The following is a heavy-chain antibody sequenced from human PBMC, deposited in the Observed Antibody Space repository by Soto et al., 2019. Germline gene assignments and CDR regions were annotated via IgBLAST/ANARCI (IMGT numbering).Heavy chain of an antibody. CDR3: AHRQWLGHIDY. V-gene: IGHV2-5*02. D-gene: IGHD6-19*01. CDR2: IYWDDDK. Sequence: QITLKESGPTLVKPTQTLTLTCGFSGFSLSTSGVGVGWIRQPPGKALEWLALIYWDDDKHYSPSLKSRLTVTKDTSKNRVVLTMTNMDPMDTATYYCAHRQWLGHIDYWGQGTLVTVSS. J-gene: IGHJ4*02. CDR1: GFSLSTSGVG.